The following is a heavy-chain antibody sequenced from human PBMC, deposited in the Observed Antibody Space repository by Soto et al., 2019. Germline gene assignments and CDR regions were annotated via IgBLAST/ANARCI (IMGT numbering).Heavy chain of an antibody. V-gene: IGHV3-21*01. J-gene: IGHJ4*02. CDR1: GFTFSSYN. Sequence: EVQLVESGGGLVKPGGSLRLSCAASGFTFSSYNMNWVRQAPGKGLEWVSSISGSSSYIYYADSVKGRFTISRDNAKNSLYVHMNRLSAEDTAVYYFARVVYYDSSGYQYWGQGSLVTVSS. D-gene: IGHD3-22*01. CDR3: ARVVYYDSSGYQY. CDR2: ISGSSSYI.